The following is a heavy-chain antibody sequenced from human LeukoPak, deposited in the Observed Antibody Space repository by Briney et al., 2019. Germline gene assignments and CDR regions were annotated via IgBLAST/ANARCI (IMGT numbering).Heavy chain of an antibody. CDR2: ISGTSSII. CDR1: GFTFSTYS. J-gene: IGHJ3*02. CDR3: ARGTWVCDRTLDT. D-gene: IGHD1-14*01. Sequence: GGSLRLSCAASGFTFSTYSMNWVRQAPGKGLEWVSYISGTSSIIYYADSVKGRFTISRDNAKNSLYLQMKSLRDEDTAVYYCARGTWVCDRTLDTWGQGTMVTVSS. V-gene: IGHV3-48*02.